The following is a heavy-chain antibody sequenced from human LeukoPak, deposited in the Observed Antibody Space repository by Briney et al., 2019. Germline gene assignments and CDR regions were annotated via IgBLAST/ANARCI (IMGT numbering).Heavy chain of an antibody. Sequence: SETLSLTCTVSGGSISSSSYYWGWIRQPPGKGLEWIGSIYYSGSTYYNPSLKSRVTISVDTSKNQFSLKLSSVTAADTAVYYCASHPGGIVAHHFDYWGQGTLVTVSS. J-gene: IGHJ4*02. V-gene: IGHV4-39*01. CDR3: ASHPGGIVAHHFDY. CDR2: IYYSGST. CDR1: GGSISSSSYY. D-gene: IGHD1-26*01.